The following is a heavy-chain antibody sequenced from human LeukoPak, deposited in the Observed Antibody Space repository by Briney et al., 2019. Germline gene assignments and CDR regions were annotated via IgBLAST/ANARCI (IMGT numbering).Heavy chain of an antibody. D-gene: IGHD5-24*01. J-gene: IGHJ6*02. CDR2: ISSSSSYI. Sequence: GGSLRLSCAASGFTFRGFLMSWVRQAPGKGLEWVSSISSSSSYIYYADSVKGRFTISRDNAKNSLYLQMNSLRAEDTAVYYCARDGMATPHGMDVWGQGTTVTVSS. CDR1: GFTFRGFL. V-gene: IGHV3-21*01. CDR3: ARDGMATPHGMDV.